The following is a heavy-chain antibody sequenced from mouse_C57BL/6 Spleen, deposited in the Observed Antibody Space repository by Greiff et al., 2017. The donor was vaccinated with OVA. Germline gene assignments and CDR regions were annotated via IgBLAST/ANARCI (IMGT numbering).Heavy chain of an antibody. J-gene: IGHJ2*01. V-gene: IGHV5-4*03. D-gene: IGHD1-2*01. CDR3: ARGGTTAFDY. CDR2: ISDGGSYT. CDR1: GFTFSSYA. Sequence: EVKLVESGGGLVKPGGSLKLSCAASGFTFSSYAMSWVRQTPEKRLEWVATISDGGSYTYYPDNVKGRFTISRDNAKNTLYLQMSHLKSEDTAMYYCARGGTTAFDYWGQGTTLTVSS.